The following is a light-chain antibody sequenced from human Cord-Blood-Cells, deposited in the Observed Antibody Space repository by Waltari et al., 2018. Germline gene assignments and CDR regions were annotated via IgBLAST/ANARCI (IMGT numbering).Light chain of an antibody. CDR3: CSYAGSYTYV. J-gene: IGLJ1*01. V-gene: IGLV2-11*01. CDR2: DVS. CDR1: SSDVGGYHY. Sequence: QSALTQPRSVSGSPGQSVTISCTGTSSDVGGYHYLSWYQQHPGKAPKLMLYDVSKRPSGVPDRFAGSKSGNTASLTISGLQAEDEADYYCCSYAGSYTYVFGTGTKVTVL.